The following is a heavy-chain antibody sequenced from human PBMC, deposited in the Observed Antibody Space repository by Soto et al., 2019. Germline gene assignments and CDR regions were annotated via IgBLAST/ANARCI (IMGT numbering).Heavy chain of an antibody. V-gene: IGHV5-51*01. D-gene: IGHD5-12*01. J-gene: IGHJ5*02. CDR1: GYSFTSYW. CDR3: ARQNSHIAATYWFDP. CDR2: IYPGDSDT. Sequence: GESLKISCKGSGYSFTSYWIGWVRQMPGKGLEWTGIIYPGDSDTRYSPSFQGQVTISADKSISTAYLQWSSLKASDTAMYYCARQNSHIAATYWFDPWGQGTLVTVSS.